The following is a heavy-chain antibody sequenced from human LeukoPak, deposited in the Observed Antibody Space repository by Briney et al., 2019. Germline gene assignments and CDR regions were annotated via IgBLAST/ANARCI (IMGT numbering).Heavy chain of an antibody. CDR3: ARVFDCSACSTRNFYFDY. J-gene: IGHJ4*02. Sequence: SETLSLTCSVSGYSISSGYYYWGRIRQTPRKGLEWIASIYHTGNTYYKPSLRSRVSLSSDTSTNQFSLKLSSVTAADTAIYYCARVFDCSACSTRNFYFDYWGQGILVTVSS. D-gene: IGHD2-15*01. CDR1: GYSISSGYYY. CDR2: IYHTGNT. V-gene: IGHV4-38-2*02.